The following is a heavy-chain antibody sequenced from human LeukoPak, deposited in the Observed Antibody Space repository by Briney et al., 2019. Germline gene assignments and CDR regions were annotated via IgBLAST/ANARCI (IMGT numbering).Heavy chain of an antibody. D-gene: IGHD3-22*01. V-gene: IGHV3-33*01. CDR1: GFTFTNYG. J-gene: IGHJ4*02. CDR2: IWYDGSIK. Sequence: PGGPLRLSCAASGFTFTNYGMHWVRQAPGKGLEWVAVIWYDGSIKYYADSVKGRFTISRDNSKNTVYLQMNSLRAEDTAVYYCARAYYYDSSATPGYWGQGTLVTVSS. CDR3: ARAYYYDSSATPGY.